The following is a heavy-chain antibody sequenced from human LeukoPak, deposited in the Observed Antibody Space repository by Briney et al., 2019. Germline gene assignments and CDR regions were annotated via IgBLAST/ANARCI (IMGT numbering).Heavy chain of an antibody. V-gene: IGHV4-38-2*01. CDR1: GYSISRGYY. D-gene: IGHD2-2*01. J-gene: IGHJ5*02. CDR3: ARHYVVPAALSP. CDR2: IYHSGST. Sequence: KPSETLSLTCAVSGYSISRGYYWGWVRQPPGKGLEWIGSIYHSGSTYYNPSLKSRVTISVDTSKNQFSLKLSSVTAADTAVYYCARHYVVPAALSPWGQGTLVTVSS.